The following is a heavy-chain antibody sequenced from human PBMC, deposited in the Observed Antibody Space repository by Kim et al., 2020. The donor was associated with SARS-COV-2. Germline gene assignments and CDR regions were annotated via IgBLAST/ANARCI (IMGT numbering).Heavy chain of an antibody. Sequence: PSLKSRLTITKDTSKNQVVLTMTNMDPVDTATYYCAHNAYGSGSYFEFDYWGQGTLVTVSS. J-gene: IGHJ4*02. V-gene: IGHV2-5*01. CDR3: AHNAYGSGSYFEFDY. D-gene: IGHD3-10*01.